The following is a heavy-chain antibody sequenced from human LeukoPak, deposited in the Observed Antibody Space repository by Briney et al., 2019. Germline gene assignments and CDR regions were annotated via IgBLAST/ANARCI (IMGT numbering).Heavy chain of an antibody. CDR2: ISYIGST. Sequence: SETLSLTCAVSDDSFSSHYWTWIRQPPGKGLEWIGYISYIGSTNYNPSLKSRVTISVDTSKKQFSLKLSSVTAADTAVYYCARLDWLLYGMDVWGQGTPVTVSS. J-gene: IGHJ6*02. CDR1: DDSFSSHY. V-gene: IGHV4-59*08. D-gene: IGHD3-9*01. CDR3: ARLDWLLYGMDV.